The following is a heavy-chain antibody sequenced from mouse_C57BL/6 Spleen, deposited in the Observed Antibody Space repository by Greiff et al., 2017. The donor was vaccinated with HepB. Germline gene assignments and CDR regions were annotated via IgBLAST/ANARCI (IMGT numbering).Heavy chain of an antibody. CDR1: GYTFTSYW. J-gene: IGHJ4*01. Sequence: QVQLQQSGAELVRPGTSVKLSCKASGYTFTSYWMHWVKQRPGQGLEWIGVIDPSDSYTNYNQKFKGKATLTVDTSSSTAYMQLSSLTSEDSAVYYCAKGTITTVVAPMDYWGQGTSVTVSS. CDR3: AKGTITTVVAPMDY. D-gene: IGHD1-1*01. V-gene: IGHV1-59*01. CDR2: IDPSDSYT.